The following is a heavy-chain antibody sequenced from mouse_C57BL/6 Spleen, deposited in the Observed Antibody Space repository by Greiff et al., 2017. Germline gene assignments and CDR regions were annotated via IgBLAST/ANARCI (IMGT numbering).Heavy chain of an antibody. CDR1: GYTFTSSW. CDR3: ATSYFDY. CDR2: IDPSASYT. Sequence: QVQLQQPGAELVKPGTSVKLSCKASGYTFTSSWMHWVKQRPGQGLEWIGEIDPSASYTNYNQKFKGKATLTVDTSSSTAYMQLSSLTSVDSAVYYCATSYFDYWGPGTTLTVSS. J-gene: IGHJ2*01. V-gene: IGHV1-50*01.